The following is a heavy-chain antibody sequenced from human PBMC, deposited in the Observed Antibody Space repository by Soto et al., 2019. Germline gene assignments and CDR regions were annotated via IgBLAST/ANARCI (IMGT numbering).Heavy chain of an antibody. J-gene: IGHJ6*02. D-gene: IGHD3-22*01. Sequence: SETLSLTCTVSGGSISSYYWSWIRQPPGKGLEWIGYIYYSGSTNYNPSLKSRVTISVDTSKNQFSLKLSSVTAADTAVYYCARLYYYDSSGYYRNYYYYYGMDVWGQGTTVTSP. CDR1: GGSISSYY. CDR2: IYYSGST. V-gene: IGHV4-59*01. CDR3: ARLYYYDSSGYYRNYYYYYGMDV.